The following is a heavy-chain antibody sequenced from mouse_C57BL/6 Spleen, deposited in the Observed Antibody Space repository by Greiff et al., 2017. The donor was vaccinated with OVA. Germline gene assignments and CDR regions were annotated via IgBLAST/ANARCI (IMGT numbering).Heavy chain of an antibody. D-gene: IGHD4-1*01. CDR3: VREELIYAMDY. J-gene: IGHJ4*01. CDR1: GFSFNTYA. CDR2: IRSKSNNYAT. V-gene: IGHV10-1*01. Sequence: EVQLVESGGGLVQPKGSLKLSCAASGFSFNTYAMNWVRQAPGKGLEWVARIRSKSNNYATYYADSVKDRFTISRDDSESMLYLQMNNLKTEDTAMYYCVREELIYAMDYWGQGTSVTVSS.